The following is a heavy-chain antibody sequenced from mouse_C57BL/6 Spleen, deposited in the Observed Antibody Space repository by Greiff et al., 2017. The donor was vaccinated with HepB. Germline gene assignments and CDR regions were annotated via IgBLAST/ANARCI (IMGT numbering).Heavy chain of an antibody. V-gene: IGHV1-82*01. CDR2: IYPGDGDT. J-gene: IGHJ2*01. D-gene: IGHD2-3*01. CDR1: GYAFSSSW. Sequence: QVQLKESGPELVKPGASVKISCKASGYAFSSSWMNWVKQRPGKGLEWIGRIYPGDGDTNYNGKFKGKATLTADKSSSTAYMQLSSLTSEDSAVYFCARVYDGYADYWGQGTTLTVSS. CDR3: ARVYDGYADY.